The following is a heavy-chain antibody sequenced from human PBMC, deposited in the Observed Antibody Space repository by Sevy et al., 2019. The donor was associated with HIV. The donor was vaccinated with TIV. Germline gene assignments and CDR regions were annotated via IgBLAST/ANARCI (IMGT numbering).Heavy chain of an antibody. CDR3: ARVLYYDSSGYSSPGY. J-gene: IGHJ4*02. CDR2: ISSSSSYI. CDR1: GFTFSSYS. Sequence: GGSLRLSCAASGFTFSSYSMNWVRQAPGKGLEWVSSISSSSSYIYYADSVKGRLTISRDNAKNSLYLQMNSLRAEDTAVYYCARVLYYDSSGYSSPGYWGQGTLVTVSS. D-gene: IGHD3-22*01. V-gene: IGHV3-21*01.